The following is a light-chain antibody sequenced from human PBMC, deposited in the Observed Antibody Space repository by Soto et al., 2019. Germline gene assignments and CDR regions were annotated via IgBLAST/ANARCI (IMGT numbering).Light chain of an antibody. Sequence: DILMTQSPESLAVSLGERATITCKSSQRLLYTSSGRTDLAWFQQKPGQPPKLLIYWAAVREAGVPARFTGGGAATDFTLTISGVQAEASAVYFCQQYYVIPPFTFGGGTKVEIK. CDR1: QRLLYTSSGRTD. V-gene: IGKV4-1*01. CDR2: WAA. CDR3: QQYYVIPPFT. J-gene: IGKJ4*01.